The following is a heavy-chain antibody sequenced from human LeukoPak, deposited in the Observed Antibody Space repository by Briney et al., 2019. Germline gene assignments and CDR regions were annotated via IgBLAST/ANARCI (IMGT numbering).Heavy chain of an antibody. CDR2: INSGGSST. V-gene: IGHV3-74*01. D-gene: IGHD3-16*02. Sequence: PGGSLRLSCAASGFTFSSYWMHWVRQAPGKGLVWVSRINSGGSSTSYADSVKGRFTISRDNAKNTLYLQMNSLRAEDTAVYYCAKDMGYDYVWGSYRYIGDYWGQGTLVTVSS. CDR3: AKDMGYDYVWGSYRYIGDY. CDR1: GFTFSSYW. J-gene: IGHJ4*02.